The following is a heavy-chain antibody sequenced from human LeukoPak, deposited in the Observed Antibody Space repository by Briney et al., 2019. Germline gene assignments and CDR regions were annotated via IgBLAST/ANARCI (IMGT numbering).Heavy chain of an antibody. V-gene: IGHV3-66*01. D-gene: IGHD3-10*01. CDR2: IYSGGST. Sequence: PGGSLRLSCAASGFTVSSNYMSWVRQAPGKGLEWVSVIYSGGSTYYADSVKGRFTISRDNSKNTLYLQMNSLRAEDTAVYYCARDPRVPIMVRGALAHWGQGTLVTVSS. CDR3: ARDPRVPIMVRGALAH. CDR1: GFTVSSNY. J-gene: IGHJ4*02.